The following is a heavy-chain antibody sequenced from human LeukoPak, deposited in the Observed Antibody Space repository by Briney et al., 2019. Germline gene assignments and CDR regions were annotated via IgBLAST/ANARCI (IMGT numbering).Heavy chain of an antibody. D-gene: IGHD6-19*01. V-gene: IGHV5-10-1*01. CDR2: IDHSDSYT. J-gene: IGHJ4*01. CDR1: GYSFTSYR. CDR3: SIAVAGTSDYFDY. Sequence: GESLRISCKGSGYSFTSYRISWVRQMPGKGLEWMGRIDHSDSYTHYSPSFQGHVTISADKSISTASLQWSSLKASDTAMYYCSIAVAGTSDYFDYWGHGTLVTVSS.